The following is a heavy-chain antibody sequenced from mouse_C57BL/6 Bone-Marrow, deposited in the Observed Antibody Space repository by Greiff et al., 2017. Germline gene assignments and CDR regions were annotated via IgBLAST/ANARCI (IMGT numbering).Heavy chain of an antibody. D-gene: IGHD2-4*01. CDR1: GYTFTSYW. CDR2: IYPGSGST. CDR3: AREGSCYDYVPTGFFDY. J-gene: IGHJ2*01. V-gene: IGHV1-55*01. Sequence: QVQLQQPGAELVKPGASVKMSCKASGYTFTSYWIPWVKQRPGQGLEWIGDIYPGSGSTNYNEKFKGKATLTVDTSSSTAYMQLSSLTSEDSAVYYGAREGSCYDYVPTGFFDYWGQGTTLTVSS.